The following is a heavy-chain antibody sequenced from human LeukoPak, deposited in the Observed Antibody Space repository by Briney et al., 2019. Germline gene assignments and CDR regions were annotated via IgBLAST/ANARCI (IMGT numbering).Heavy chain of an antibody. CDR2: ISHGSTRI. D-gene: IGHD5-18*01. J-gene: IGHJ4*02. V-gene: IGHV3-48*01. CDR1: GFTFSTYS. Sequence: GGSLRLSCAASGFTFSTYSMNWVRQAPGKGLEWISYISHGSTRIFYADSVEGRFTVSRDDAKNALYLQMNSLRVEDTAVYYCTRDPGYSYAMDSWCQGILVTVSS. CDR3: TRDPGYSYAMDS.